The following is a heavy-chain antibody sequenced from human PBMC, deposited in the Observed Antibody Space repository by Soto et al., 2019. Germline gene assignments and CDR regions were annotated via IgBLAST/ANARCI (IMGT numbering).Heavy chain of an antibody. J-gene: IGHJ6*02. CDR1: GYTLTELS. V-gene: IGHV1-24*01. D-gene: IGHD6-19*01. CDR2: FDPEDGET. Sequence: GASVKVSCKVSGYTLTELSMHWVRQAPGKGLEWMGGFDPEDGETIYAQKFQGRVTMTEDTSTDTAYMELSSLRSEDTAVYYCATDRTKPYTSGWYGGYYYYGMDVWGQGTTVTVSS. CDR3: ATDRTKPYTSGWYGGYYYYGMDV.